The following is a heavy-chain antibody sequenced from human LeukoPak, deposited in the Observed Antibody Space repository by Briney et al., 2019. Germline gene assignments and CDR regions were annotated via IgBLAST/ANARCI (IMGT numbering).Heavy chain of an antibody. J-gene: IGHJ4*02. D-gene: IGHD5-12*01. V-gene: IGHV4-34*01. Sequence: PSETLSLTCAVYGGSFSGYYWSWNRQPPGKGLEWIGEINHSGSTNYNPSLKSRVTISVDTSKNQFSLKLSSVTAADTAVYYCARWADMVAREYYFDYWGQGTLVTVSS. CDR3: ARWADMVAREYYFDY. CDR1: GGSFSGYY. CDR2: INHSGST.